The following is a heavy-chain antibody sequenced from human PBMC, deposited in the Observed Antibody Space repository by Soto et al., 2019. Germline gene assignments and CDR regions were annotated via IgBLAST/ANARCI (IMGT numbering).Heavy chain of an antibody. J-gene: IGHJ6*03. CDR2: KYYRSKLYN. Sequence: WLWQKYYRSKLYNDYAVSVKSRITINPDTSKNQFSLQLNSVTPEDTAVYYCARDGTDYDFWSGFFYMDVWGKGTTVTVSS. CDR3: ARDGTDYDFWSGFFYMDV. D-gene: IGHD3-3*01. V-gene: IGHV6-1*01.